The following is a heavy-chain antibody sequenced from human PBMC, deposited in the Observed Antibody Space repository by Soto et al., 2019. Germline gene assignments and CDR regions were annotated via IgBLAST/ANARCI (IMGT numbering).Heavy chain of an antibody. CDR1: GFTFSSYA. D-gene: IGHD5-18*01. J-gene: IGHJ4*02. V-gene: IGHV3-30-3*01. Sequence: SLRLSCAASGFTFSSYAMHWVRQAPGKWLEWVAVISYDGSNKYYADSVKGRFTISRDNSKNTLYLQMNSLRAEDTAVYYCARSPTLDTAMVTFYFDYWGQGTLVTVSS. CDR3: ARSPTLDTAMVTFYFDY. CDR2: ISYDGSNK.